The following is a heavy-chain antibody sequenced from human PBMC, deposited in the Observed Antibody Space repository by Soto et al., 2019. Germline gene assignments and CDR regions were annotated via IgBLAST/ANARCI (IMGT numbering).Heavy chain of an antibody. CDR3: ARDDFDYYGRDLNWFDP. Sequence: SETLSLTCAVYGGSFSGYYWSWIRQPPGKGLEWIGEINHSGSTNYNPSLKSRVTISVDTSKNQFSLKLSSVTAADTAVYYCARDDFDYYGRDLNWFDPWGQGTLVTVSA. V-gene: IGHV4-34*01. CDR2: INHSGST. J-gene: IGHJ5*02. CDR1: GGSFSGYY. D-gene: IGHD3-22*01.